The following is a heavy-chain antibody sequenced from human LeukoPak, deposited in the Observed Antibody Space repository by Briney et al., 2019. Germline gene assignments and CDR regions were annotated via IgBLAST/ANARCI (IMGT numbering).Heavy chain of an antibody. Sequence: SETLSLTCAVSGGSISSGDYSWSWIRQPPGKGLQWIGYIYQSGNAYYNTSLKSRVTISADKSKNQFSLRLNSVTAADTAVYYCAREQTRGYSGYGMALDYWGQGTLVTVSS. CDR2: IYQSGNA. CDR3: AREQTRGYSGYGMALDY. CDR1: GGSISSGDYS. J-gene: IGHJ4*02. V-gene: IGHV4-30-2*01. D-gene: IGHD5-12*01.